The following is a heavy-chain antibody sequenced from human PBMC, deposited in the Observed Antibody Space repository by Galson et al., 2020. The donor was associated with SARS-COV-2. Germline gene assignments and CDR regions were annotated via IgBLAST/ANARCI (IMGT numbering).Heavy chain of an antibody. CDR2: IRSKAYGGTT. CDR3: TRGGREGDGYIPWYFDY. J-gene: IGHJ4*02. CDR1: GFTFGDYA. D-gene: IGHD3-16*01. V-gene: IGHV3-49*03. Sequence: GESLKISCTASGFTFGDYAMRWFRQAPGKGLEWVGFIRSKAYGGTTEYAASVKGRFTISRDDSKSIAYLQMNSLKTEDTAVYYCTRGGREGDGYIPWYFDYWGQGTLVTVSS.